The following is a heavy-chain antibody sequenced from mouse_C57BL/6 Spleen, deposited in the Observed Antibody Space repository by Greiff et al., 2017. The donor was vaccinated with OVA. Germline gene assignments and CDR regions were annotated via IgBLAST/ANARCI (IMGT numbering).Heavy chain of an antibody. CDR3: ARHPSYGSSWYFDV. V-gene: IGHV5-6*01. D-gene: IGHD1-1*01. Sequence: EVQLKESGGDLVKPGGSLKLSCAASGFTFSSYGMSWVRQTPDKRLEWVATISSGGSYTYYPDSVKGRFTISRDNAKNTLYLQMSSLKSEDTAMYYCARHPSYGSSWYFDVWGTGTTVTVSS. CDR1: GFTFSSYG. J-gene: IGHJ1*03. CDR2: ISSGGSYT.